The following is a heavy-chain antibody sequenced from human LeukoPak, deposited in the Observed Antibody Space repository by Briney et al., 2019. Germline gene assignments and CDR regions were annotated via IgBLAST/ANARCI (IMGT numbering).Heavy chain of an antibody. J-gene: IGHJ4*02. D-gene: IGHD3-10*01. CDR1: GFTFSSYA. CDR3: ARSDGSGSYPVDY. V-gene: IGHV3-30-3*01. CDR2: ISYDGSNK. Sequence: PGRSLRLSCAASGFTFSSYAMHWVRQAPGKGLEWVAVISYDGSNKYYADSVKGRFTISRDNSKNALYLQMNSLRAEDTAVYYCARSDGSGSYPVDYWSQGTLVTVSS.